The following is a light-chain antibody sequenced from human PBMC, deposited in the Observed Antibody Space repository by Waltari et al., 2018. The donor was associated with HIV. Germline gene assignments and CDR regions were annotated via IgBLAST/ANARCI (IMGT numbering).Light chain of an antibody. CDR3: WSYAGSSTII. J-gene: IGLJ2*01. CDR1: SRDVGSYSF. CDR2: QDN. V-gene: IGLV2-23*01. Sequence: QSALTQPASVSGSPGQSITLSCTGTSRDVGSYSFVSWYQLHPSKAPKIIIYQDNMLPSGVSARFSGSKSGYTASLTISGLQAEDEADYCCWSYAGSSTIIFGGGTKLTVL.